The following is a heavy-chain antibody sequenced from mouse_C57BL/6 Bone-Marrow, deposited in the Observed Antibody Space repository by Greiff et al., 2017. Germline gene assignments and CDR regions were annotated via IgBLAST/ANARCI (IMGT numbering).Heavy chain of an antibody. D-gene: IGHD4-1*01. Sequence: DVHLVESGGGLVQPGGSLKLSCAASGFTFSDYYMYWVRQTPEKRLEWVAYISNGGGSTYYPDTVKGRFTISRDNAKNTLYLQMSRLKSEDTAMYYCARLWVFAYWGQGTLVTVSA. CDR2: ISNGGGST. CDR3: ARLWVFAY. J-gene: IGHJ3*01. CDR1: GFTFSDYY. V-gene: IGHV5-12*01.